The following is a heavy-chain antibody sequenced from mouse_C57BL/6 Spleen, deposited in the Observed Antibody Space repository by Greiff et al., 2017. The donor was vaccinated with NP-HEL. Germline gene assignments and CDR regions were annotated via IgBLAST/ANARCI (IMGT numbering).Heavy chain of an antibody. D-gene: IGHD2-4*01. CDR3: APLCYDYDPQFAD. V-gene: IGHV1-64*01. Sequence: QVQLQQPGAELVKPGASVKLSCKASGYTFTSYWMHWVKQRPGQGLEWIGMIHPNSGSTNYNEKFKSKATLTVDKSSSTAYMQLSSLTSEDSAVYSCAPLCYDYDPQFADWGKGTLVTVSA. CDR1: GYTFTSYW. CDR2: IHPNSGST. J-gene: IGHJ3*01.